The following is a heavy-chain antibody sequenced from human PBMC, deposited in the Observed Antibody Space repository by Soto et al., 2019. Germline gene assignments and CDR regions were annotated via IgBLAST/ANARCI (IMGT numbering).Heavy chain of an antibody. CDR3: ARRVAAAGNNWFDP. CDR1: GGSISSYY. D-gene: IGHD6-13*01. Sequence: SETLSLTCTVSGGSISSYYWSWIRQPPGKGLEWIGYIYYSGSTNYNPSLKSRVTISVDTSKNQFSLKLSSVTAADTAVYYCARRVAAAGNNWFDPWGQGTLVTVSS. J-gene: IGHJ5*02. V-gene: IGHV4-59*08. CDR2: IYYSGST.